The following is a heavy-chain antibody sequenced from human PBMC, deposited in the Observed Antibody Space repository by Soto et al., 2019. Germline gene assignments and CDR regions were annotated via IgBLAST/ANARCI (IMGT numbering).Heavy chain of an antibody. D-gene: IGHD4-17*01. CDR2: IYYSGST. CDR3: ARVSMNMRNPFVTVTYVRDWAFDI. V-gene: IGHV4-31*03. CDR1: GGSISSGGYY. Sequence: QVQLQESGPGLVKPSQTLSLTCTVSGGSISSGGYYWSWIRQHPGKGLEWIGYIYYSGSTYYNPSLKSRVTISVDTSKNQCSLKLSSVTAADTAVYYCARVSMNMRNPFVTVTYVRDWAFDIWGQGTMVTVSS. J-gene: IGHJ3*02.